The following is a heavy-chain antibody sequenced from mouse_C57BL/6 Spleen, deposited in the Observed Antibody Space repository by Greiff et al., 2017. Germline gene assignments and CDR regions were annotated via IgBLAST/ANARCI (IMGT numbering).Heavy chain of an antibody. D-gene: IGHD1-3*01. CDR2: LYPGDGDT. CDR3: ARGGELYAMDY. V-gene: IGHV1-82*01. CDR1: GYAFSSSW. J-gene: IGHJ4*01. Sequence: VQLHPSLPELVKPGASVKISCKASGYAFSSSWMNWVKQRPGKGLEWIGRLYPGDGDTNYNGKFKGKATLTADKSSSTAYMQLSSLTSEDSAVYFCARGGELYAMDYWGQGTSVTVSS.